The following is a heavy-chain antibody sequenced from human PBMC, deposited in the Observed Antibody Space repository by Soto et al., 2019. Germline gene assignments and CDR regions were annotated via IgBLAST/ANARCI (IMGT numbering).Heavy chain of an antibody. Sequence: HPGGSLRLSCAASGFTVSSNYMSWVRQAPGKGLEWVSVIYSGGKTDYADSVKGRFTISRDNSMSTLYLQMNSLRAEDTAVYYCARARDGYNFLYEPTWGQGTLVTVSS. CDR2: IYSGGKT. CDR3: ARARDGYNFLYEPT. D-gene: IGHD5-12*01. J-gene: IGHJ4*02. V-gene: IGHV3-53*01. CDR1: GFTVSSNY.